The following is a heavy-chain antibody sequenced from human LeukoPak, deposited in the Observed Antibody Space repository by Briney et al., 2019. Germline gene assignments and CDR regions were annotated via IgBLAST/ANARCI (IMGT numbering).Heavy chain of an antibody. CDR3: AREAGSYYRGYYFDY. CDR2: ISSSSSYI. D-gene: IGHD3-10*01. Sequence: PGGSLRLSCAASGFTFSSYSMNWVRQGPGKGLEWVSSISSSSSYIYYADSVKGRFTISRDNAKNSLYLQMNSLRAEDTAVYYCAREAGSYYRGYYFDYWGQGTLVTVSS. CDR1: GFTFSSYS. V-gene: IGHV3-21*01. J-gene: IGHJ4*02.